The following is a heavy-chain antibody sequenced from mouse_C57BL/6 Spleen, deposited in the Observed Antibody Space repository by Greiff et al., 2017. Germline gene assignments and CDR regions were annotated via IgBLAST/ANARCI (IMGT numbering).Heavy chain of an antibody. V-gene: IGHV1-64*01. CDR3: ERSGYYSNPYWYFDV. Sequence: QVQLKQPGAELVKPGASVKLSCKASGYTFTSYWMHWVKQRPGQGLEWIGMIHPNSGSTNYNEKFKSKATLTVDKSSRTAYMHLSSRTSEDSEVYYCERSGYYSNPYWYFDVWGTGTTVTVSS. CDR2: IHPNSGST. CDR1: GYTFTSYW. D-gene: IGHD2-5*01. J-gene: IGHJ1*03.